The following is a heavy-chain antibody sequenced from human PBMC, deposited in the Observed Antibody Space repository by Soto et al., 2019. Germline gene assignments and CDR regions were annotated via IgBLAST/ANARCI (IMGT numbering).Heavy chain of an antibody. D-gene: IGHD2-15*01. V-gene: IGHV1-18*01. Sequence: ASVKVSCKASGYTFTSYYISWVRQAPGQGLEWMGWISAYNGSTSYAQKFQGRVTMTRDTSTSTVYMELSSLRSEDTAVYYCARVYCSGGSCYGIDYWGQGTLVTVSS. J-gene: IGHJ4*02. CDR2: ISAYNGST. CDR1: GYTFTSYY. CDR3: ARVYCSGGSCYGIDY.